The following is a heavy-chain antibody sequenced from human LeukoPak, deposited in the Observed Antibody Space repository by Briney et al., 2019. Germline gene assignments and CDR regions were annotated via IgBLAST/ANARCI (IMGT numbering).Heavy chain of an antibody. CDR3: ARVASPMVRGSAPTDFDY. CDR1: GYTFTGYY. V-gene: IGHV1-2*02. J-gene: IGHJ4*02. D-gene: IGHD3-10*01. CDR2: INPNSGGT. Sequence: GASVKVSCKASGYTFTGYYMHWVRQAPGQGLEWMGWINPNSGGTNYAQKFQGRVTMTRDTSISTAYMELSRLRSDDTAVYYCARVASPMVRGSAPTDFDYWGQGTLVTVSS.